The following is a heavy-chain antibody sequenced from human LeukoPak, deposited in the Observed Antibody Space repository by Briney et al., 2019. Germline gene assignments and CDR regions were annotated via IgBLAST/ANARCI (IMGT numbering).Heavy chain of an antibody. Sequence: GSLRLSCAASGFTFSSYAMGWVRQAPGKGLEWVSTINNRGTSTYYADSVKGRFTISRDNSKNTLSLQMNSLRAEDTAIYFCAKRAVVDRYYFDYWGQGTLVTVSS. CDR2: INNRGTST. CDR1: GFTFSSYA. V-gene: IGHV3-23*01. D-gene: IGHD3-22*01. J-gene: IGHJ4*02. CDR3: AKRAVVDRYYFDY.